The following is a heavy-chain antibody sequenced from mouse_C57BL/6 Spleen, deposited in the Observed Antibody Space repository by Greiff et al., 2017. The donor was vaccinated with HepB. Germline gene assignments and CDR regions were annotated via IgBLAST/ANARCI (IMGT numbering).Heavy chain of an antibody. D-gene: IGHD1-2*01. Sequence: DVKLVESEGGLVQPGSSMKLSCTASGFTFSDYYMAWVRQVPEKGLEWVANINYDGSSTYYLDSLKSRFIISRDNAKNILYLQMSSLKSEDTATYYCARDLYGLWYFDVWGTGTTVTVSS. CDR3: ARDLYGLWYFDV. V-gene: IGHV5-16*01. CDR1: GFTFSDYY. J-gene: IGHJ1*03. CDR2: INYDGSST.